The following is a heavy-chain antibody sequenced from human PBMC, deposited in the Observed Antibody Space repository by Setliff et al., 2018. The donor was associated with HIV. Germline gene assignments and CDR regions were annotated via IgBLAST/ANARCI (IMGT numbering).Heavy chain of an antibody. CDR2: IGGSGGST. CDR3: AKEDQRVTSVDY. J-gene: IGHJ4*02. V-gene: IGHV3-23*01. Sequence: TGGSLRLSCAASGFSVSDDWMSWVRQAPGKGLEWVSVIGGSGGSTYYADSVKGQFTISRDNSKNTLYLQMNSLRAEDTAVYYCAKEDQRVTSVDYWGQGTPVTVSS. CDR1: GFSVSDDW. D-gene: IGHD2-2*01.